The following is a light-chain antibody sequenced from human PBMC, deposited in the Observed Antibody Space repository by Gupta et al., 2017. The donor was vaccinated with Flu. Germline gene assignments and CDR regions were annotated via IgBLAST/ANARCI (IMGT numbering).Light chain of an antibody. CDR2: DAS. CDR3: QHYANLPIT. J-gene: IGKJ4*01. Sequence: PSSLSASVGDRVTITCQASQDIKKSLNWSQQKPGKAPELLIYDASNLETGVPSRFSGSGSGTHFTFTISSLQPEDVGTYYCQHYANLPITFGGGTKVEI. CDR1: QDIKKS. V-gene: IGKV1-33*01.